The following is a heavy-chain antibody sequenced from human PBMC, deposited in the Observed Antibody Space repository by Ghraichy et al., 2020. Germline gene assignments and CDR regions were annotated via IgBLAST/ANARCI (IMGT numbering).Heavy chain of an antibody. V-gene: IGHV4-38-2*02. CDR1: GYSISSGYY. Sequence: SETLSLTFTVSGYSISSGYYWGWIRQPPGKGLEWIGSIYHSGSTYYNPSLKSRVTISVDTSKNQFSLKLSSVTAADTAVYYCASHVLRFLEWLSPVDYYYGMDVWGQGTTVTVSS. J-gene: IGHJ6*02. CDR3: ASHVLRFLEWLSPVDYYYGMDV. CDR2: IYHSGST. D-gene: IGHD3-3*01.